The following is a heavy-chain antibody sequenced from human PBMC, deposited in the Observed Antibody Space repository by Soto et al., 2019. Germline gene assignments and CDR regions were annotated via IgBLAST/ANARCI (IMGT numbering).Heavy chain of an antibody. CDR3: VSWAGSSY. J-gene: IGHJ4*02. Sequence: EVQLVESAGGLVQPGGSLRLSCAASGFTFNTSWMSWVRRAPGKVLEWVAHMNQHGSEKYYVDSVKGRFTISGDDAKNSLYLQMNSLGAEDTAVYYCVSWAGSSYWGQGTLVTVSS. V-gene: IGHV3-7*05. CDR2: MNQHGSEK. CDR1: GFTFNTSW. D-gene: IGHD3-10*01.